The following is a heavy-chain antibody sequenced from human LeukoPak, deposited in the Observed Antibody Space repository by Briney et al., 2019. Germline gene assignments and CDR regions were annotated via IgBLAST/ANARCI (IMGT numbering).Heavy chain of an antibody. D-gene: IGHD3-22*01. J-gene: IGHJ3*02. V-gene: IGHV4-59*01. CDR3: ARGRYYDSSGYYYHYFDI. CDR2: IYYSGST. Sequence: PSETLSLTCTVSGGSIISYYWSWIRQPPGKGLEWIGYIYYSGSTNYNPSLKSRVTISVDTSKNHFSLKLSSVTAADTAVYYCARGRYYDSSGYYYHYFDIWGQGTMVTVSS. CDR1: GGSIISYY.